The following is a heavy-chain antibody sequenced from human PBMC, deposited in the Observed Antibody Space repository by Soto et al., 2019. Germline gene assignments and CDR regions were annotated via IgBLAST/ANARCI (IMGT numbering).Heavy chain of an antibody. CDR1: GGSFSSYY. D-gene: IGHD2-15*01. J-gene: IGHJ6*02. CDR3: ARLVVVAAPYYYYGMDV. Sequence: QVQLQQWGAGLLKPSETLSLTCAVYGGSFSSYYWSWIRQPPGKGLEWIGEINHSGSTNYNPSLKSRVTISVDTSKNQFSLKLSSVTAADTAVYYCARLVVVAAPYYYYGMDVWGQGTTVTVSS. V-gene: IGHV4-34*01. CDR2: INHSGST.